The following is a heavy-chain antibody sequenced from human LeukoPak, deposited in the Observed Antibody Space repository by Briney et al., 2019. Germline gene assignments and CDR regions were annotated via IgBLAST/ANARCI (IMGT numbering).Heavy chain of an antibody. J-gene: IGHJ4*02. Sequence: GASVKVSYKASGYTFTGYYMHWVRQAPGPGPEWMGWINPNTGVTNYVQKFQGRVTLTRDTSIRTAYMELSGLPSDDTDEYYCSKDSVGWPYSTFNYWGLGTLVTVSS. D-gene: IGHD2-15*01. V-gene: IGHV1-2*02. CDR3: SKDSVGWPYSTFNY. CDR1: GYTFTGYY. CDR2: INPNTGVT.